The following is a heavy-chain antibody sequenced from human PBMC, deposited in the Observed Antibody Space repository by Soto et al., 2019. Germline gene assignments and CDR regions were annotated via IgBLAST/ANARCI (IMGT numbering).Heavy chain of an antibody. V-gene: IGHV3-53*01. CDR2: IYSGGST. J-gene: IGHJ4*01. D-gene: IGHD2-2*01. CDR3: AKARCSCNSCYVPDY. Sequence: GGSLRLCCAASGFTVSSNYMSWVRQAPGKGLEWVSVIYSGGSTYYADSVKGRFTISRDNSKNTLYLQMNSLRAEDTAVYYCAKARCSCNSCYVPDYWGHGSLVTVSS. CDR1: GFTVSSNY.